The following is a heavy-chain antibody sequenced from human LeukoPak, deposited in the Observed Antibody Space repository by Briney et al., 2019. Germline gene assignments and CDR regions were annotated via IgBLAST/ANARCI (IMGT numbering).Heavy chain of an antibody. CDR2: IYYNGST. J-gene: IGHJ4*02. CDR1: GASISSYY. V-gene: IGHV4-59*08. Sequence: PSETLSLTCTVSGASISSYYWSWIRQPPGKGLEWIGYIYYNGSTNYNPSLKSRVTISVDTSKNQFSLKLSSVTAADTAVYYCARLGPITGTTEWDQGTLVTVSS. CDR3: ARLGPITGTTE. D-gene: IGHD1-20*01.